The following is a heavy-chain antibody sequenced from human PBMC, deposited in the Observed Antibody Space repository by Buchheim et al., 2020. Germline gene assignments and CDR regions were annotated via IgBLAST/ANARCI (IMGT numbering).Heavy chain of an antibody. CDR3: ARDPGTAPEYYYYGMDV. CDR2: IWYDGSNK. CDR1: GFTFSSYG. V-gene: IGHV3-33*01. J-gene: IGHJ6*02. D-gene: IGHD6-25*01. Sequence: QVQLVESGGGVVQPGRSLRLSCAASGFTFSSYGMHWVRQAPGKGLEWVAVIWYDGSNKYYADSVKGRFTISRDNSKNTLYLQMNSLRAEDTAVYYCARDPGTAPEYYYYGMDVWGQGTT.